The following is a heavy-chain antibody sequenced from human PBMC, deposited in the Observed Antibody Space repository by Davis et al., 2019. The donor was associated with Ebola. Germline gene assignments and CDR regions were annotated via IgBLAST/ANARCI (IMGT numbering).Heavy chain of an antibody. V-gene: IGHV5-10-1*01. CDR3: ATQGAPLTGVDY. J-gene: IGHJ4*02. D-gene: IGHD3-9*01. CDR1: GYSFTTYW. Sequence: GESLKISCQTFGYSFTTYWITWVRQLPGKGLEWIGRIDPTVSHSDFSPSFQGHVTISVDKSISTAYLQWRSLKASDTAMYYCATQGAPLTGVDYWGQGSLVIVSS. CDR2: IDPTVSHS.